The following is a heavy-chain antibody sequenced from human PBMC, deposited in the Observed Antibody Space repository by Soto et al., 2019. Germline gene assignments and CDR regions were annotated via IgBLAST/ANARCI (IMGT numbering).Heavy chain of an antibody. CDR2: IYGGGTT. D-gene: IGHD6-19*01. Sequence: EVQLVESGGGLIQPGGSLRLSCAASGFAVSSKYMTWVRQAPGKGLEWVSVIYGGGTTYYADSVKGRFTISRDTSKNTLYPQMNSLRAEDTAVYYCVQPTGWPGFDFWGQGTLVTVSS. V-gene: IGHV3-53*01. CDR3: VQPTGWPGFDF. J-gene: IGHJ4*02. CDR1: GFAVSSKY.